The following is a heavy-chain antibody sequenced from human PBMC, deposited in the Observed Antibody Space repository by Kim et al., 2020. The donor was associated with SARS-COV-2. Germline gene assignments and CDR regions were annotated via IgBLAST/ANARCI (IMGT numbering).Heavy chain of an antibody. V-gene: IGHV4-4*02. CDR1: GGSISSSNW. CDR2: IYHSGST. J-gene: IGHJ4*02. D-gene: IGHD3-3*01. CDR3: ARSITIFGVVITFDY. Sequence: SETLSLTCAVSGGSISSSNWWSWVRQPPGKGLEWIGEIYHSGSTNYNPSLKSRVTISVDKSKNQFSLKLSSVTAADTAVYYCARSITIFGVVITFDYWGRGNLVSVSS.